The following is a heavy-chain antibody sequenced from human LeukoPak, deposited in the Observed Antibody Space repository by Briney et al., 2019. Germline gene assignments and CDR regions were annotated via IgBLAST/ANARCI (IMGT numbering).Heavy chain of an antibody. V-gene: IGHV4-4*02. CDR2: VHLDGRT. Sequence: SETLSLTCGVSGGSVTSTNWWTWVRQPPGKGLEWIGEVHLDGRTNYNPSLESRLTISVDLSENHISLKLTSVTAADTAVYYCAREGGFFRPLDYSGQGTLVTVSS. CDR1: GGSVTSTNW. CDR3: AREGGFFRPLDY. J-gene: IGHJ4*02. D-gene: IGHD3-3*01.